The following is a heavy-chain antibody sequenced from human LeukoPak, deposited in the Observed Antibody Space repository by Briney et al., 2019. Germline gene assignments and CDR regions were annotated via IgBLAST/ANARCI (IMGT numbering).Heavy chain of an antibody. CDR2: IYYSGST. CDR1: GGSISGTTSY. Sequence: SETLSLTCTVSGGSISGTTSYWGWIRQPPGKGLEWIGAIYYSGSTYYNPPLKSRVTISVDTSMNQFSLRLTSLTAADTAVYYCARPLMGTSTIYDIWGQGTMVTVSS. CDR3: ARPLMGTSTIYDI. D-gene: IGHD3-3*02. J-gene: IGHJ3*02. V-gene: IGHV4-39*01.